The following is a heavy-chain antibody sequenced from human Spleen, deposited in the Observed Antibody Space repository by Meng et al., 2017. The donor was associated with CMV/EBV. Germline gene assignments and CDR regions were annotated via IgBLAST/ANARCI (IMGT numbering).Heavy chain of an antibody. CDR3: ARDPYDFWSGYYTAHFDY. CDR1: TFRGYS. CDR2: ISSSSSYI. V-gene: IGHV3-21*01. D-gene: IGHD3-3*01. J-gene: IGHJ4*02. Sequence: TFRGYSMTWVRQAPGKGLEWVSSISSSSSYIYYADSVKGRFTISRDNAKNSLYLQMNSLRAEDTAVYYCARDPYDFWSGYYTAHFDYWGQGTLVTVSS.